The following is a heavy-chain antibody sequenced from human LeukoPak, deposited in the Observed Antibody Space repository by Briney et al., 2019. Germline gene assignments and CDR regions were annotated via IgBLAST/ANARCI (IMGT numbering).Heavy chain of an antibody. CDR1: GFTFDDYG. Sequence: GGSLRLSCAASGFTFDDYGMSWVRQAPGKGLEWVSGINWNGGSTGYADSVKGRFTISRDNAKNSLYLQMNSLRAEDTALYYCARASRRGSGSYYNYFDYWGQGTLVTVSS. V-gene: IGHV3-20*04. D-gene: IGHD3-10*01. CDR2: INWNGGST. CDR3: ARASRRGSGSYYNYFDY. J-gene: IGHJ4*02.